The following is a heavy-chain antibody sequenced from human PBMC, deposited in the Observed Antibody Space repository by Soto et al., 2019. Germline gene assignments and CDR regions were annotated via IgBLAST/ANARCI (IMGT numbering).Heavy chain of an antibody. V-gene: IGHV3-30*14. CDR3: ARVRHSIAVNDALDV. D-gene: IGHD3-3*02. Sequence: QVHLVESGGGVVQPGRSLRLSCAASGFTFNDYVIHWVRQAAGKGLEWVASMTYDGATEYYADSVKGRFTVSRDNSKRTLSLQMNSLRSEDTAVYYCARVRHSIAVNDALDVWGQGTTVTVSS. J-gene: IGHJ3*01. CDR1: GFTFNDYV. CDR2: MTYDGATE.